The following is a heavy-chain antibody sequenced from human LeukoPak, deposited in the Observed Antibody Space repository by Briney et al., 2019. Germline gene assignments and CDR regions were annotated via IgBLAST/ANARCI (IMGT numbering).Heavy chain of an antibody. Sequence: ASVKVSCKASGYTFTGYYLHWVRQAPGQGLECMGWINPNSGDTNYAQKFQGRATMTRDTSISTAYMELTSLRSDDTAVYYCARADHGARSGSCYTFDYWGQGTLVTVSS. J-gene: IGHJ4*02. CDR3: ARADHGARSGSCYTFDY. V-gene: IGHV1-2*02. D-gene: IGHD2-15*01. CDR1: GYTFTGYY. CDR2: INPNSGDT.